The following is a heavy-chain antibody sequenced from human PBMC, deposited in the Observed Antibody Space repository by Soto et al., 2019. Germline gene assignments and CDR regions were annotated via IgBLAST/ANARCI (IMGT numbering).Heavy chain of an antibody. V-gene: IGHV4-59*01. CDR1: GGSISSYY. CDR2: IDYSGST. J-gene: IGHJ3*02. D-gene: IGHD4-17*01. Sequence: QVQLQESGPGLVKPSETLSLTCTVSGGSISSYYCSWIRQPPGKGLEWIGYIDYSGSTNYNPSLKTPVTTPVGTSKNLYPLKLRSATAEDTSVYSCALEGGSLDYGEYSRNGDAFDIWGQGTMVTVSS. CDR3: ALEGGSLDYGEYSRNGDAFDI.